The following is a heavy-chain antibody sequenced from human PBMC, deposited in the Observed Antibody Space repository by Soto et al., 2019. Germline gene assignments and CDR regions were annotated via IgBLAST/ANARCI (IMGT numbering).Heavy chain of an antibody. J-gene: IGHJ4*02. CDR2: IIPIFGTA. CDR3: ARVYGGWDNRTPPWY. Sequence: QVQLVQSGAEVKKPGSSVKVSCKASGGTFSSYAISWVRQAPGQGLEWMGGIIPIFGTANYAQKCQGRVTITADEPTSTADMELSSLRSEDTAVYYCARVYGGWDNRTPPWYWGQGTLVTVSS. CDR1: GGTFSSYA. V-gene: IGHV1-69*01. D-gene: IGHD6-19*01.